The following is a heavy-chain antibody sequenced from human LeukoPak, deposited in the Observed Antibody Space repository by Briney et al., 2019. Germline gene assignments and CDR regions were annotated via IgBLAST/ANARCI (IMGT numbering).Heavy chain of an antibody. Sequence: SETLSLTCAVSGYSISSGYYWGWIRPPPGKGLEWIGSIYHSGSTYYNPSLKRRVTITVDTSKNQFSLKLSSVTAADTAVYYCARHDYGDCLDYWGQGTLVTVSS. D-gene: IGHD4-17*01. CDR1: GYSISSGYY. J-gene: IGHJ4*02. CDR2: IYHSGST. V-gene: IGHV4-38-2*01. CDR3: ARHDYGDCLDY.